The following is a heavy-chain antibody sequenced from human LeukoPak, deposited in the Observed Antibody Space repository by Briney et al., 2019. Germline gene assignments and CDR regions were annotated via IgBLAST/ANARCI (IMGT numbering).Heavy chain of an antibody. Sequence: SETLSLTCTVSGGSISSSSYYWGWIRQPPGKGLEWIGYIYYSGSTNYNPSLKSRVTISVDTSKNQFSLKLSSVTAADTAVYYCARRGYSYGLDFDYWGQGTLVTVSS. V-gene: IGHV4-61*05. CDR3: ARRGYSYGLDFDY. CDR1: GGSISSSSYY. CDR2: IYYSGST. D-gene: IGHD5-18*01. J-gene: IGHJ4*02.